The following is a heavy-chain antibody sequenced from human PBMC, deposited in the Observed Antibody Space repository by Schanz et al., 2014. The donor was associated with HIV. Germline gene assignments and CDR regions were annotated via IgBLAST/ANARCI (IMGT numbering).Heavy chain of an antibody. Sequence: QVQLVQSGAEVKKPGASVKVSCKASGYTFTDYYMHWVRQAPGQGLEWMGWINPKSGGTKYAQKFQGRVTMTRDTSISTAYMELSRLRSDDTAVYYCARDLRVVPAASDNWFDPWGQGTLVTVSS. J-gene: IGHJ5*02. D-gene: IGHD2-2*01. CDR1: GYTFTDYY. V-gene: IGHV1-2*02. CDR2: INPKSGGT. CDR3: ARDLRVVPAASDNWFDP.